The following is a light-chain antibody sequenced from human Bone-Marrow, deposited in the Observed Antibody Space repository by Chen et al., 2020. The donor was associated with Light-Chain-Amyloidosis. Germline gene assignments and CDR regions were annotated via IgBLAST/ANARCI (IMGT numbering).Light chain of an antibody. CDR2: EDD. V-gene: IGLV6-57*01. CDR3: QSYQGSSQRV. CDR1: SGSIAITY. Sequence: NFMLTQPHSVSESPGKTVIISCTRSSGSIAITYVQWYQQRPGSFPTTVIYEDDQRPSGVPDQYTGSIDRSCNSAALTISGLKTEDEADYYCQSYQGSSQRVFGGGTKLTGL. J-gene: IGLJ3*02.